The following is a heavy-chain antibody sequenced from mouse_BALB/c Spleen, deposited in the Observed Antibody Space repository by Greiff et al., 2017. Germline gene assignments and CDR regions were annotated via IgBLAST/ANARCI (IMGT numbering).Heavy chain of an antibody. Sequence: DVKLVESGGGLVQPGGSLKLSCAASGFTFSSYGMSWVRQTPDKRLELVATINSNGGSTYYPDSVKGRFTISRDNAKNTLYLQMSSLKSEDTAMYYCARGPYYGNYDAMDYWGQGTSVTVSS. J-gene: IGHJ4*01. CDR2: INSNGGST. CDR1: GFTFSSYG. CDR3: ARGPYYGNYDAMDY. V-gene: IGHV5-6-3*01. D-gene: IGHD2-10*01.